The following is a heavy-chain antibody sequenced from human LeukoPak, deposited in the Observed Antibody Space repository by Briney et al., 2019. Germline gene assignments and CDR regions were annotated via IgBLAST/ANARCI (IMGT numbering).Heavy chain of an antibody. CDR1: GGSISSSSYY. D-gene: IGHD4-23*01. CDR2: IYYSGST. Sequence: PSETLSLTCTVSGGSISSSSYYWGWIRQPPGKGLEWIGSIYYSGSTYYNPSLKSRVTIFVDTSKNQFSLKLSSVTAADTAVYYCAREVYGGNSPYDYWGQGTLVTVSS. CDR3: AREVYGGNSPYDY. J-gene: IGHJ4*02. V-gene: IGHV4-39*07.